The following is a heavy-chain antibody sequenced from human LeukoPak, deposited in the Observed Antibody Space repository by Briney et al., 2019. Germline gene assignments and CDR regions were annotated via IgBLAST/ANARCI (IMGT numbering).Heavy chain of an antibody. V-gene: IGHV3-33*01. CDR3: ATLSGGCCSSLSCHGVPKHSWHYGLDV. J-gene: IGHJ6*02. CDR2: VWYDGSNK. D-gene: IGHD2-2*01. CDR1: GFTFSSYG. Sequence: PGTSLRLSCAASGFTFSSYGMHWVRQAPGKGLEWVAVVWYDGSNKYYADSVKGRFTISRDNSKNTLYLQMNSLRAEDTAVYFCATLSGGCCSSLSCHGVPKHSWHYGLDVWGQGTTVTVSS.